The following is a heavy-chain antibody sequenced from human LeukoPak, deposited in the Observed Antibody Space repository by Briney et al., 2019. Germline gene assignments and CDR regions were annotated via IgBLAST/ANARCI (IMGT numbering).Heavy chain of an antibody. D-gene: IGHD6-19*01. CDR3: ARDREAVAGHNWFDP. CDR2: IIPIFGTA. Sequence: ASVKVSCTASGGTLSSYAISWVRQAPGQGLEWMGGIIPIFGTANYAQKFQGRVTITADESTSTAYMELSSLRSEDTAVYYCARDREAVAGHNWFDPWGQGTLVTVSS. J-gene: IGHJ5*02. CDR1: GGTLSSYA. V-gene: IGHV1-69*13.